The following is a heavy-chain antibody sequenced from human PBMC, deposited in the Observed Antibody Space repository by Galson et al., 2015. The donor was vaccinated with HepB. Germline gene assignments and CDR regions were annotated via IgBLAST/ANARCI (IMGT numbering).Heavy chain of an antibody. Sequence: TLSLTCTVSGGSISSYYWSWIRQPAGKGLEWIGRIYTSGSTNYNPSLKSRVTMSVDTSKNQFSLKLSSVTAADPAVYYCARGGGYDILTGYPALDAFDIWGQGTMVTVSP. CDR2: IYTSGST. J-gene: IGHJ3*02. CDR3: ARGGGYDILTGYPALDAFDI. V-gene: IGHV4-4*07. D-gene: IGHD3-9*01. CDR1: GGSISSYY.